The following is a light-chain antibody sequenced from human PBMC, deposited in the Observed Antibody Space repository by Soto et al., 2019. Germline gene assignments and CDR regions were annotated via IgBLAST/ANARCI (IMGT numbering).Light chain of an antibody. Sequence: QSALTQPPSASGSPGQSVTISCTGTSSDIGAYNYVSWYQQHPGKAPKLMIHEVSKRPSGVPDRFSGSKSGNTASLTVSGLQAEEEADYYCSSYAGSNDRWVFGGGTQLTVL. CDR1: SSDIGAYNY. CDR3: SSYAGSNDRWV. CDR2: EVS. V-gene: IGLV2-8*01. J-gene: IGLJ3*02.